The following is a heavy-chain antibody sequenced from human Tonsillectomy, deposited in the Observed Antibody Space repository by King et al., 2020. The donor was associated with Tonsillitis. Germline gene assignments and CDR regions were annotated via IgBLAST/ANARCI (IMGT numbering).Heavy chain of an antibody. J-gene: IGHJ5*02. CDR1: GGSISSYY. CDR3: ARDSARYPSLNYNWFDP. Sequence: LQLQESGPGLVKPSETLSLTCTVSGGSISSYYWSWIRQPPGKGLGWIGYILYSGSPNYNPSPKSRVTISVDTSKNQFSLKLSSVTAADTAVYYCARDSARYPSLNYNWFDPWGQGTLVTVSS. V-gene: IGHV4-59*01. D-gene: IGHD1-1*01. CDR2: ILYSGSP.